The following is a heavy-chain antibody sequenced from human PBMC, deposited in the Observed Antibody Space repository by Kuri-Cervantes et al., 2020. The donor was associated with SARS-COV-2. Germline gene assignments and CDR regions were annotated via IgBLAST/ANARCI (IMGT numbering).Heavy chain of an antibody. V-gene: IGHV4-59*01. D-gene: IGHD6-13*01. Sequence: GSLRLSCTVSGDSITIYYWSWIRQSPGKGLEWIGYIYYTGSTNYSPSLKSRVTISVDTSKNQFSLKLSSVTAADTAVYYCARVAAGTIEDYYYGMDVGGQGTTVTVSS. CDR3: ARVAAGTIEDYYYGMDV. CDR2: IYYTGST. J-gene: IGHJ6*02. CDR1: GDSITIYY.